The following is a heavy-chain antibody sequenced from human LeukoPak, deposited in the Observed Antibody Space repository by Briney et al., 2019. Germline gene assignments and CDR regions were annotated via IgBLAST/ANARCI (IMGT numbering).Heavy chain of an antibody. Sequence: GGSLRLSCAASGFTFSSYEMNWVRQAPGKGLEWVSYISSSGSTIYYADSVKGRFTISRDNAKNSLYLQMNSLRAEDTAVYYCARGGYSRNLDYWGQGTLVTVSS. D-gene: IGHD5-18*01. CDR3: ARGGYSRNLDY. V-gene: IGHV3-48*03. CDR2: ISSSGSTI. CDR1: GFTFSSYE. J-gene: IGHJ4*02.